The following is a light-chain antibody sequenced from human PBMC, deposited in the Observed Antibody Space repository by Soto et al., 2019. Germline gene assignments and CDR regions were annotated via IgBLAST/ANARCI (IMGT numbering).Light chain of an antibody. CDR2: EVS. CDR1: SSDVGGYNY. V-gene: IGLV2-14*01. J-gene: IGLJ3*02. CDR3: SSYTTSSPRV. Sequence: QSALTQPASVSGSPGQSITISCTGTSSDVGGYNYVSWYQQHPGKAPKLMIYEVSNRPSGVSNRFSGSKSGTTASLTISGLQAEDEADYSCSSYTTSSPRVFGGGTKVTVL.